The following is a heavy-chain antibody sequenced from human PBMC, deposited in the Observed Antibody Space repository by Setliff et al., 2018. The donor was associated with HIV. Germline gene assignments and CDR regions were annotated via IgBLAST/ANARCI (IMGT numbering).Heavy chain of an antibody. V-gene: IGHV4-39*02. J-gene: IGHJ5*02. Sequence: PSETLSLTCTVSGGSITGSPYFWGWIRRPPLKGLEWIASIHYTGRTYYNPSLKSRVSTSVDPSKNHPSLKLTSVTAADTAVYYCARVIPAGVPANWFDPWGHGTLVTVSS. CDR1: GGSITGSPYF. CDR3: ARVIPAGVPANWFDP. CDR2: IHYTGRT. D-gene: IGHD2-2*01.